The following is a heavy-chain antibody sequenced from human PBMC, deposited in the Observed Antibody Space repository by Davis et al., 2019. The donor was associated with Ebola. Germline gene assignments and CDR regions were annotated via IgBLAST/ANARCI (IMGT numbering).Heavy chain of an antibody. J-gene: IGHJ5*02. Sequence: GSLRLSCTVSGGSISSSSYYWGWIRQPPGKGLEWIGSIYYSGSTYYNPSLKSRVTISVDTSKNQFSLKLSSVTAADTAVYYCARALGYYYDSSAKNNWFDPWGQGTLVTVSS. D-gene: IGHD3-22*01. CDR3: ARALGYYYDSSAKNNWFDP. CDR2: IYYSGST. V-gene: IGHV4-39*07. CDR1: GGSISSSSYY.